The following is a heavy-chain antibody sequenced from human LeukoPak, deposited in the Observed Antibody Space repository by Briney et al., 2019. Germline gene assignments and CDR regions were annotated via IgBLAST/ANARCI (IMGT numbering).Heavy chain of an antibody. J-gene: IGHJ5*02. CDR1: GFTFSSYW. CDR3: ARDPDSSSYTNWFDP. Sequence: GGSLRLSCAASGFTFSSYWMSWVRQAPGKGLEWVANIKQDGSEKYYVDSVKGRFSISRDNAKSSLDLQMNSLRVEDTAVYYCARDPDSSSYTNWFDPWGQGTLVTVSS. D-gene: IGHD6-13*01. CDR2: IKQDGSEK. V-gene: IGHV3-7*01.